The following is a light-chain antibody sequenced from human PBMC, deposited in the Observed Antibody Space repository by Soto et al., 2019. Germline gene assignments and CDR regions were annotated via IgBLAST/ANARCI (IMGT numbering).Light chain of an antibody. CDR2: EAS. V-gene: IGKV3-11*01. J-gene: IGKJ3*01. CDR3: QQRSNGVT. CDR1: QSVSVY. Sequence: EIVLTQSPATLSLSPGERATLSCRASQSVSVYLAWYQQKRGQAPRLLIYEASNRATGIPARFSGSVSGTDFTLTISSLEPEDFTVYYCQQRSNGVTFGPGTKVDFK.